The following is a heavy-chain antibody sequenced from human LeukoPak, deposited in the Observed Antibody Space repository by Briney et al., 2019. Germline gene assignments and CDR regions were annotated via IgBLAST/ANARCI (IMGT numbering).Heavy chain of an antibody. D-gene: IGHD6-13*01. Sequence: ASVKVSCKASGGTFSSYAISWVRQAPGQGLEWMGGIIPIFGTANYAQKFQGRVTITADESTSTAYMELSSLRSEDTAVYYCARDVGFSAGTAYFDYWGQGTLVTVSS. V-gene: IGHV1-69*13. CDR2: IIPIFGTA. J-gene: IGHJ4*02. CDR3: ARDVGFSAGTAYFDY. CDR1: GGTFSSYA.